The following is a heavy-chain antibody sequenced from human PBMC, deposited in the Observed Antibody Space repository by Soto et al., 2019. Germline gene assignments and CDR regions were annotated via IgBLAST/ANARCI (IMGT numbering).Heavy chain of an antibody. Sequence: TFSSYGMHWVRQAPGRGLEWVAVISYDGSYKYYADSVKGRFTISRDNSKNTLYLQMNSLRAEDTAVYYCAKWNGGFDYWGQGTLVTVSS. V-gene: IGHV3-30*18. CDR1: TFSSYG. J-gene: IGHJ4*02. CDR3: AKWNGGFDY. D-gene: IGHD3-16*01. CDR2: ISYDGSYK.